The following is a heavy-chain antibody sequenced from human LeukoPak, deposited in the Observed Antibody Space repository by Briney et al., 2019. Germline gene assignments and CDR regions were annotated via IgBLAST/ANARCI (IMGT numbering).Heavy chain of an antibody. V-gene: IGHV3-33*01. CDR2: MWYDGSKE. CDR3: ARDLSFGSLDF. CDR1: GFTLSSHG. Sequence: PGGSLRLSCAASGFTLSSHGMHWVRQAPGKGLEWVASMWYDGSKEDYADSVKGRFTISRDMSKNTLNLQMNSLRVEDTAMFYCARDLSFGSLDFRGQGTLVTVSS. D-gene: IGHD1-26*01. J-gene: IGHJ4*02.